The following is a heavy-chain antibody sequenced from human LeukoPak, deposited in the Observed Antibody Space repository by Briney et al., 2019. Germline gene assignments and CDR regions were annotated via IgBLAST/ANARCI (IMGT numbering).Heavy chain of an antibody. D-gene: IGHD3-16*01. CDR2: ISGSGGST. CDR1: GFTFSSYA. J-gene: IGHJ4*02. V-gene: IGHV3-23*01. Sequence: GGSLRLSCAASGFTFSSYAMSWVRQAPGEGLEWVSAISGSGGSTYYADSVKGRFTISRDNSKSTLYLQMNSLRAEDTAVYYCAKDALPGQQGGWGQGTLVTVSS. CDR3: AKDALPGQQGG.